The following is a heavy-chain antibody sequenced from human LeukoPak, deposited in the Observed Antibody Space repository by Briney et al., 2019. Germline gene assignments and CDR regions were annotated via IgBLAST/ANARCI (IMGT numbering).Heavy chain of an antibody. CDR2: INPNSGGT. V-gene: IGHV1-2*02. CDR3: ARGSQSPYCSSTSCYCDY. CDR1: GYTFTGYY. D-gene: IGHD2-2*01. J-gene: IGHJ4*02. Sequence: ASVKVSCKASGYTFTGYYMHWVRQAPGQGLEWMGWINPNSGGTNYAQKFQGRVTMTRDTSISTAYMELSRLRSDDTAVYYCARGSQSPYCSSTSCYCDYWGQGTLVTVSS.